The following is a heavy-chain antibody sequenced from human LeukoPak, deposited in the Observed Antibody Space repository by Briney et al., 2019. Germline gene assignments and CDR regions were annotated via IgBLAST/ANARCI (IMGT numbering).Heavy chain of an antibody. J-gene: IGHJ6*02. CDR2: INSDGSNT. V-gene: IGHV3-74*01. Sequence: GGSLRLSCAASGFTVRSYWMHWVRQVPGKGPVWVSHINSDGSNTGYADSVKGRFTISRDTAKNTLYLQMDSLRAEDTAVYYGARVPYIAAAGTRYYYYYGMDVWGQGTTVTVSS. D-gene: IGHD6-13*01. CDR1: GFTVRSYW. CDR3: ARVPYIAAAGTRYYYYYGMDV.